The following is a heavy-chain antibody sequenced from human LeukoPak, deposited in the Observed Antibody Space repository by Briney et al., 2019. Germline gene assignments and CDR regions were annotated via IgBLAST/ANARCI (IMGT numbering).Heavy chain of an antibody. Sequence: GGSLRLSXAASGLTFSSSSMNWVRQAPGKGLEWVSSISSSSNYMYYTDSVKGRFTIFRDNAENSLYLQMNSLRIEDTAVYYCARGLISSGYSPYFDHWGQGTLITVSS. J-gene: IGHJ4*02. D-gene: IGHD3-22*01. CDR2: ISSSSNYM. CDR3: ARGLISSGYSPYFDH. CDR1: GLTFSSSS. V-gene: IGHV3-21*01.